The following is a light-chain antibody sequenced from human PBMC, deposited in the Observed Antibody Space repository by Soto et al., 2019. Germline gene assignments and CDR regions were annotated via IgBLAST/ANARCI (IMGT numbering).Light chain of an antibody. V-gene: IGLV1-44*01. CDR1: SSKIGSNT. J-gene: IGLJ2*01. CDR2: SNN. CDR3: AAWDDSLNGHVV. Sequence: QSVLTQPPSASGAPRQRGTISFFGSSSKIGSNTVNWYQQLPGTAPKFLIYSNNQRPSGVPDRFSGSKSGTSASLAISGLQSEDEADYYCAAWDDSLNGHVVFGGGTQLTVL.